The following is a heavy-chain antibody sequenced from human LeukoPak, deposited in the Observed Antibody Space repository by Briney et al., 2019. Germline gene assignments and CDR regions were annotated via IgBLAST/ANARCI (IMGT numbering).Heavy chain of an antibody. CDR1: GGSFSGYY. D-gene: IGHD6-6*01. Sequence: KPSETLSLTCAVYGGSFSGYYWSWIRQPPGKGLEWIGEINQSGSTNYNPSLKSRVTISVDTSKNQFSLKLSPVTAADTAVYYCASSSIAARPNNWFDPWGQGTLVTVSS. J-gene: IGHJ5*02. CDR2: INQSGST. V-gene: IGHV4-34*01. CDR3: ASSSIAARPNNWFDP.